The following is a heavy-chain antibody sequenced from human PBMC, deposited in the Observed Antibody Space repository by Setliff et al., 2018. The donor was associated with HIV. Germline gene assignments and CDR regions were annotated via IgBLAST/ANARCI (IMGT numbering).Heavy chain of an antibody. J-gene: IGHJ5*02. CDR2: MNPNSGNT. CDR1: GYTFTANY. D-gene: IGHD3-9*01. V-gene: IGHV1-8*02. CDR3: ARTWGAGVTGYWFEP. Sequence: ASVKVSCKASGYTFTANYMHWVRQATGQGLEWMGWMNPNSGNTGFAQKFQGRVTMTRNTSISTAYMELRSLRSEDTAVYFCARTWGAGVTGYWFEPWGQGTRVTVSS.